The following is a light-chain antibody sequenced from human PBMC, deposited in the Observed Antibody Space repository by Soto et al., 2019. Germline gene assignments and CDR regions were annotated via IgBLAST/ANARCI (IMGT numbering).Light chain of an antibody. CDR3: AAWDDSLRGWV. CDR2: TNN. CDR1: TSNLGGNT. J-gene: IGLJ3*02. Sequence: QSVLTQPPSVSGTPGHKVSISCSGSTSNLGGNTVNWYQQLPGTAPKLLIYTNNQRPSGVPDRFSGSKSGTSASLAISGLRSEDEADYYCAAWDDSLRGWVFGGGTKLTVL. V-gene: IGLV1-44*01.